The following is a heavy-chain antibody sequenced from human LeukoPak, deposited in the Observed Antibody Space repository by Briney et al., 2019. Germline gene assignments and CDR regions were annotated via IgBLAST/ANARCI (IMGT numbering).Heavy chain of an antibody. V-gene: IGHV4-61*02. D-gene: IGHD6-19*01. Sequence: SETLSLTCTVSGGSISSSSYYWSWIRQPAGKGLEWIGRIYTSGNTDYNPSLESRVTISVDTSKNQFSLKLSSVTAADTAVYYCARDLSDRLSSGFWFDPWGQGTLVTVSS. CDR1: GGSISSSSYY. CDR3: ARDLSDRLSSGFWFDP. J-gene: IGHJ5*02. CDR2: IYTSGNT.